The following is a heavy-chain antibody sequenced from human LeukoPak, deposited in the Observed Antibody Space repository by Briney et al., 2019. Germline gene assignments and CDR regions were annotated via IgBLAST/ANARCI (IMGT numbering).Heavy chain of an antibody. CDR1: GFSFSRYA. V-gene: IGHV3-23*01. J-gene: IGHJ4*02. CDR3: SKTFEGNWNYFEY. D-gene: IGHD1-20*01. CDR2: ISGSGGST. Sequence: PGGSLRHSCAASGFSFSRYAMNGVRQAPGTGLEWVSGISGSGGSTYYADSVKGRFTISRDDSKNTLYLQMNSLRAEDTAVYYCSKTFEGNWNYFEYWGQATLVTVSS.